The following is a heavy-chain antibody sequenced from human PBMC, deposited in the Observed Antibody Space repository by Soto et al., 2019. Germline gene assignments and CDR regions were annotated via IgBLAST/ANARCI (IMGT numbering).Heavy chain of an antibody. J-gene: IGHJ4*02. CDR2: IYDAGTT. V-gene: IGHV4-39*01. CDR3: ARRGSGHTFDY. CDR1: GASVSRIGFH. Sequence: SETPSLTCAVSGASVSRIGFHWGWIRQPPGQGLEWIGSIYDAGTTFYNPSLKSRVTISADTSKNHFSLRLSSVTAADTAVYYCARRGSGHTFDYWGQGTLVTVSS. D-gene: IGHD3-10*01.